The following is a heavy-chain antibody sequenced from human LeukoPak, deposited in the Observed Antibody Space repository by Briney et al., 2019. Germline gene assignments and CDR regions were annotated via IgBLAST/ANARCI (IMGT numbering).Heavy chain of an antibody. Sequence: SQTLSLTCAISGDSVSSNSAAWNWIRQSPPRGLEWLGRTYYRSKWYNDYAVSVKSRITINPDTSKNQFSLQLNSVTPEDTAVYYWERVQLLPYWFDYSGQGTLVTVCS. CDR2: TYYRSKWYN. D-gene: IGHD2-2*01. J-gene: IGHJ4*02. CDR1: GDSVSSNSAA. V-gene: IGHV6-1*01. CDR3: ERVQLLPYWFDY.